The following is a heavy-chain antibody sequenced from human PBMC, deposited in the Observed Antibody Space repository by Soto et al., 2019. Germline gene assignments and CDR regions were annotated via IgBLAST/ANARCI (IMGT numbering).Heavy chain of an antibody. CDR2: INAGNGNT. Sequence: ASVKVSCKASGYTFTSYAMHWVRQAPGQRLEWMGWINAGNGNTKYSQKFQGRVTITRDTSASTAYMELSSLRSEDTAVYYCARGINNGYYYYYYMDVWGKGTTVTVSS. CDR3: ARGINNGYYYYYYMDV. CDR1: GYTFTSYA. J-gene: IGHJ6*03. D-gene: IGHD1-1*01. V-gene: IGHV1-3*01.